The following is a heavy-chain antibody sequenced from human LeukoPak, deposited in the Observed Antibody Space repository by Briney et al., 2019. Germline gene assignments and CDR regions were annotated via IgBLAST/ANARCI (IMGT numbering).Heavy chain of an antibody. J-gene: IGHJ3*02. D-gene: IGHD6-19*01. V-gene: IGHV4-59*01. Sequence: SETLSLTCTVSVSGGSISSYYWSWIRQPPGKGLEWIGYVYNSGNTDHNPSLRSRVIISIDTSENQISLKLNSATAADTAVYYCARGGLKNIGQWRLDAFDIWGQGTMVTVSS. CDR1: GGSISSYY. CDR3: ARGGLKNIGQWRLDAFDI. CDR2: VYNSGNT.